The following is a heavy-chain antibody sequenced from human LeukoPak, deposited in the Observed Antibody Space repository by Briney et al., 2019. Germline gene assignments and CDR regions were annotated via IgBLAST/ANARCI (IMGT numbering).Heavy chain of an antibody. CDR2: ISSSGSTI. D-gene: IGHD6-19*01. Sequence: GGSLRLSCAASGFTFSSYEMNWVRQAPGKGLEWVSYISSSGSTIYYADSVKGRFTISRDNAKNSLYLQMNSLRGEDTAVYYCAKDRIAVAGTACWFDPWGQGTLVTVSS. V-gene: IGHV3-48*03. CDR3: AKDRIAVAGTACWFDP. CDR1: GFTFSSYE. J-gene: IGHJ5*02.